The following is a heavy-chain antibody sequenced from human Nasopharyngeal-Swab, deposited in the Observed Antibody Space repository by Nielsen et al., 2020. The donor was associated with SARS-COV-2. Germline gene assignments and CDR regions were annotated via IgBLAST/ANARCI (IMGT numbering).Heavy chain of an antibody. CDR1: GFTFSSSA. Sequence: GESLKISCAASGFTFSSSAMHWVRQAPGKGLEWVAVIWYDGSNKYYADSVKGRFTISRDNSKNTLYLQMNSLRAEDTAVYYCAKEEPVYSSGPYDYWGQGTLVTVSS. D-gene: IGHD6-19*01. CDR2: IWYDGSNK. V-gene: IGHV3-30*02. J-gene: IGHJ4*02. CDR3: AKEEPVYSSGPYDY.